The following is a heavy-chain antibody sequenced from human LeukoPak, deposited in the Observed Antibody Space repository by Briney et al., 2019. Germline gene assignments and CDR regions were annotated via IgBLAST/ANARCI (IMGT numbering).Heavy chain of an antibody. CDR3: ARDGGTYYDFWSGYYPRNYYYYMDV. D-gene: IGHD3-3*01. V-gene: IGHV4-59*01. CDR2: IYYSGST. Sequence: SETLSLTCTVSGGSISSYYWSWIRRPPGKGLEWIGYIYYSGSTNYNPSLKSRVTISVDTSKNQFSLKLSSVTAADTAVYYCARDGGTYYDFWSGYYPRNYYYYMDVWGKGTTVTVSS. CDR1: GGSISSYY. J-gene: IGHJ6*03.